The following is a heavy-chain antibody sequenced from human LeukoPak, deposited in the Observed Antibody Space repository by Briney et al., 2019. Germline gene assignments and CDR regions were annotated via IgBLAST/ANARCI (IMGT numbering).Heavy chain of an antibody. CDR2: VFHTGST. CDR1: GGSIDTYY. D-gene: IGHD4-17*01. Sequence: SETLSLTCTVSGGSIDTYYWNWIRQPPGKGLEWIGYVFHTGSTNYNPSLKSRVTMSVDTSKNQFSLKLSSVTAADTAVYYCARDRPYGDYTFDYWGQGTLVTVSS. J-gene: IGHJ4*02. CDR3: ARDRPYGDYTFDY. V-gene: IGHV4-59*12.